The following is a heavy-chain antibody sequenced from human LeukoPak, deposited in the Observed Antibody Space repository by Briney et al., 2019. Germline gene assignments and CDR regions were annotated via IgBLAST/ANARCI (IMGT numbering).Heavy chain of an antibody. CDR2: ISSSSSYT. V-gene: IGHV3-11*06. CDR1: GFTFRDYY. CDR3: ARDAPGDNPIDY. Sequence: PGGSLRLSCAASGFTFRDYYMSWIRQAPGKGLEWVSYISSSSSYTYYAGSVKGRFTISRDNAKNSLFLQMNSLRAEDTAVYYCARDAPGDNPIDYWGQGTLVTVSS. J-gene: IGHJ4*02. D-gene: IGHD4-17*01.